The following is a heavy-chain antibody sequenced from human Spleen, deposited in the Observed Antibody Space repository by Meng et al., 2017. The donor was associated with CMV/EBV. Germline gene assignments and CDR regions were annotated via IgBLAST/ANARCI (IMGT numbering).Heavy chain of an antibody. V-gene: IGHV3-48*03. CDR1: GFTFSSYE. CDR3: ARRLHPAPDPYFDY. D-gene: IGHD5-12*01. J-gene: IGHJ4*02. Sequence: GGSLRLSCAASGFTFSSYEMNWVRQAPGKGLEWVSYISNSGSTIYYADSVKGRFTISRDNAKNSLYLQMNSLRAEDTAVYYCARRLHPAPDPYFDYWGQGTLVTVSS. CDR2: ISNSGSTI.